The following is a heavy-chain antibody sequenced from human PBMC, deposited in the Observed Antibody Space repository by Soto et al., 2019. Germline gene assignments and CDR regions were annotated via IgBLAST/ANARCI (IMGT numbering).Heavy chain of an antibody. V-gene: IGHV1-69*06. CDR2: IVPMFGTS. Sequence: QERLVQSGAEVRKPGSSVKVSCKVTGVTSTRYAINWVRQAPGQGLEWMGGIVPMFGTSKYAQKFQGRVTITAVTSTSIAYMELRSLRSEDTAVYYCNRGSEYDFWSGYLWGQGTLVSVSS. CDR3: NRGSEYDFWSGYL. CDR1: GVTSTRYA. J-gene: IGHJ4*02. D-gene: IGHD3-3*01.